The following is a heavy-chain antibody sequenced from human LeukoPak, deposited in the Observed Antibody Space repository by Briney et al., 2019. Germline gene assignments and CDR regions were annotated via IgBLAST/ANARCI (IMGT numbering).Heavy chain of an antibody. J-gene: IGHJ4*02. CDR2: ISGSDGRT. CDR1: GFTFNSYA. D-gene: IGHD3-10*01. V-gene: IGHV3-23*01. Sequence: GGSLRLSCAASGFTFNSYAMSWVRQAPGKGLECISAISGSDGRTYYTDSVKGRFIISRDNSKNTLYLQMNSLRAEDTALYYCAKDPMYYHGSGSSHYSDYWGQGTLVTVSS. CDR3: AKDPMYYHGSGSSHYSDY.